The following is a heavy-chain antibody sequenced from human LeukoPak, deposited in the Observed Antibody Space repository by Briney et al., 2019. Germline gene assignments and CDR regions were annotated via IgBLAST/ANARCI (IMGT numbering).Heavy chain of an antibody. CDR3: ARGRLVVSPRGRFDY. J-gene: IGHJ4*02. V-gene: IGHV4-39*01. CDR2: IYYSGST. D-gene: IGHD2-8*02. CDR1: GGSISSSSYY. Sequence: SETLSLTCTVSGGSISSSSYYWGWIRQPPGKGLEWIGSIYYSGSTYYNPSLKSRVTISVDTSKNQFSLKLISVTAADTAVYYCARGRLVVSPRGRFDYWGQGTLVTVSS.